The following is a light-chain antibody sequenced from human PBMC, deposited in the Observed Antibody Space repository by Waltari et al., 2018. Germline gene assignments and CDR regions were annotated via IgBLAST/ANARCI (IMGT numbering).Light chain of an antibody. J-gene: IGKJ3*01. Sequence: AIRMTQSPPSFSASTGDRVTITCRANQGISSYLAWFQQKPGKAPKLLIYAASTLQTGVPSRFSGSGSGTDFTLTICCLQSEDLATYYCQQYYTFPFTFGPGTKVDVK. CDR1: QGISSY. V-gene: IGKV1-8*01. CDR2: AAS. CDR3: QQYYTFPFT.